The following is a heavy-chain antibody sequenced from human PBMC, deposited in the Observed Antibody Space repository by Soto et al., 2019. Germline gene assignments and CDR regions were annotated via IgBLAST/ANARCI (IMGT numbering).Heavy chain of an antibody. V-gene: IGHV1-3*01. J-gene: IGHJ4*02. CDR1: GYTFTSYG. CDR3: ARDLGGWPDY. CDR2: INAGNGNT. Sequence: ASVKVSCKASGYTFTSYGISWVRQAPGQRLEWMGWINAGNGNTKYSQKFQGRVTITRDTSASTAYMELSSLRSEDTAVYYCARDLGGWPDYWGQGTLVTVSS. D-gene: IGHD2-15*01.